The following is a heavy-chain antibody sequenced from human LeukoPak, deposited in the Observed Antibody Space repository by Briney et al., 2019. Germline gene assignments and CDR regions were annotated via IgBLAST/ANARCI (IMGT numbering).Heavy chain of an antibody. CDR3: ARGGGEKWLGKTFDC. D-gene: IGHD6-19*01. Sequence: GGSLRLSCAASGFTFSTYAMHWVRQAPGKGLEWVAVISGDGTNKYYPDSVKGRFIISRDNSKNTLYLQMNSLRVEDTALYYGARGGGEKWLGKTFDCWGQGTLVTVSS. J-gene: IGHJ4*02. CDR2: ISGDGTNK. V-gene: IGHV3-30*04. CDR1: GFTFSTYA.